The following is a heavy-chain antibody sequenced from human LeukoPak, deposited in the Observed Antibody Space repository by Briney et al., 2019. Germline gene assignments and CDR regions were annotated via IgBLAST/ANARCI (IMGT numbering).Heavy chain of an antibody. CDR1: GFTFSSAW. CDR3: TTDLLNSPEDY. J-gene: IGHJ4*02. CDR2: IKSKTDGGTT. V-gene: IGHV3-15*01. Sequence: GGSLRLSCAASGFTFSSAWMSWVRQAPGKGLEWVGRIKSKTDGGTTDYAAPVKGRFTISRDDSKNTLYLQMNSLKTEDTAVYYCTTDLLNSPEDYWGQGTLVTVSS.